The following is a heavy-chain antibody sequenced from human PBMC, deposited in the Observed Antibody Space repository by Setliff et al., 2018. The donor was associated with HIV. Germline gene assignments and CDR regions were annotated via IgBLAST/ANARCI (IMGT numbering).Heavy chain of an antibody. CDR3: ARELGAAVVSDYYYYYMDV. Sequence: SETLSLTCTVSGGSISSQYWSWIRQPQGKGLEWIGYIYYSGTTHYNPSLKSRVGMSVDTSKNQFSLDLTSVTPADTAVYYCARELGAAVVSDYYYYYMDVWGKGTTVTVSS. V-gene: IGHV4-59*11. D-gene: IGHD2-15*01. CDR1: GGSISSQY. J-gene: IGHJ6*03. CDR2: IYYSGTT.